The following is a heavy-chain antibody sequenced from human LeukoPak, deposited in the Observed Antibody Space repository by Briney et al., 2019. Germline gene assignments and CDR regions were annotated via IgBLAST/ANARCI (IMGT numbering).Heavy chain of an antibody. D-gene: IGHD3-10*01. V-gene: IGHV3-21*01. Sequence: GGSLRLSCAASGFTFSIYSMNWVRQAPGKGLKWVSSISSSSSYIYYADSVKDRFTIYRDNAKNSLYLQMNSLRDEDTALYYCASVDYYGSGNYYNDVDYWGQGNLVTVSS. J-gene: IGHJ4*02. CDR1: GFTFSIYS. CDR2: ISSSSSYI. CDR3: ASVDYYGSGNYYNDVDY.